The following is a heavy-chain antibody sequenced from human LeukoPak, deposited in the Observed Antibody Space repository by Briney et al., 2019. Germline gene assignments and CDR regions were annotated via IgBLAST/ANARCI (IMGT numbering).Heavy chain of an antibody. V-gene: IGHV3-21*01. CDR3: ARTAKDIVIVPASYYMDV. CDR1: GFTFTNYG. CDR2: ISSSGTSI. J-gene: IGHJ6*03. Sequence: PGGCLRLSCAASGFTFTNYGMNWVRQPPGKGLECVSSISSSGTSIDYADSVKGRFTVSRDSATNSLYLQMNSLRAEDTAVYYCARTAKDIVIVPASYYMDVWGKGTTVTVSS. D-gene: IGHD2-2*01.